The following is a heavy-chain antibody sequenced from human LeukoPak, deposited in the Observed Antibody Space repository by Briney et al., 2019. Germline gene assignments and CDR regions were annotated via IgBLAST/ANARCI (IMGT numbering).Heavy chain of an antibody. V-gene: IGHV4-30-2*01. CDR2: SCRSGST. CDR3: ARVYSSSWYSGDWFDP. Sequence: SETLSLTCAVSGCSISSGGYSWSWLRQPPGQGLVWIGYSCRSGSTYYNPSHKSRVNVSVDRSKNQFSLKLSSVTAADTAVYYCARVYSSSWYSGDWFDPWGQGTLVTVSS. J-gene: IGHJ5*02. CDR1: GCSISSGGYS. D-gene: IGHD6-13*01.